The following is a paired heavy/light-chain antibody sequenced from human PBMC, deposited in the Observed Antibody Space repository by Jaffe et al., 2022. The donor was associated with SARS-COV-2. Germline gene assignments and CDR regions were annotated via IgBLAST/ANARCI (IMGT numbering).Light chain of an antibody. CDR3: QSYDSSLSGGV. CDR2: GNS. CDR1: SSNIGAGYD. Sequence: QSVLTQPPSVSGAPGQRVTISCTGSSSNIGAGYDVHWYQQLPGTAPKLLIYGNSNRPSGVPDRFSGSKSGTSASLAITGLQAEDEADYYCQSYDSSLSGGVFGTGTKVTVL. J-gene: IGLJ1*01. V-gene: IGLV1-40*01.
Heavy chain of an antibody. CDR3: AREGYYYDSSGYHGGNFDY. Sequence: QVQLQESGPGLVKPSETLSLTCTVSGGSISSYYWSWIRQPAGKGLEWIGRIYTSGSTNYNPSLKSRVTMSVDTSKNQFSLKLSSVTAADTAVYYCAREGYYYDSSGYHGGNFDYWGQGTLVTVSS. CDR1: GGSISSYY. CDR2: IYTSGST. V-gene: IGHV4-4*07. J-gene: IGHJ4*02. D-gene: IGHD3-22*01.